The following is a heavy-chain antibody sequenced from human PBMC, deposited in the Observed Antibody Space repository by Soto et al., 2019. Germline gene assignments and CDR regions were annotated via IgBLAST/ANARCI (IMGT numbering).Heavy chain of an antibody. CDR1: GGSVSGYY. V-gene: IGHV4-59*02. CDR2: IFHTGNT. J-gene: IGHJ4*02. CDR3: ARGNIAVAGDLDS. D-gene: IGHD6-13*01. Sequence: SETLSLTCTVSGGSVSGYYWSWIRQSPGKGLEWIGYIFHTGNTNYNPALKSRVTISIDTSKNQFSLKLNSVAAADTAVYYCARGNIAVAGDLDSWGPGTLVTVSS.